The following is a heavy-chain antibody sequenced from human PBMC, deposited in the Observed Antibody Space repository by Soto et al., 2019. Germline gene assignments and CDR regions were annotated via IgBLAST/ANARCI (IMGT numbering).Heavy chain of an antibody. D-gene: IGHD3-3*01. CDR3: ARAYDFWSGYYANFDY. J-gene: IGHJ4*02. CDR1: GYTFTSYG. Sequence: QVPLVQSGAEVKKPGASVKVSCKASGYTFTSYGISWVRQAPGQGLEWMGWISAYNGNTNYAQKLQGRVTMTTDTPTSTACMELRSLRSDDTAVYYCARAYDFWSGYYANFDYWGQGTLVTVSS. CDR2: ISAYNGNT. V-gene: IGHV1-18*01.